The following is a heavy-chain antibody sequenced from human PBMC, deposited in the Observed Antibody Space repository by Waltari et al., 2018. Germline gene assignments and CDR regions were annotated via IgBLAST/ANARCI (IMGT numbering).Heavy chain of an antibody. D-gene: IGHD4-4*01. CDR2: INPHRGGT. Sequence: QVQLVQSGAEVKKPGASVKVSCKASGYTFTGYYMHWVRQAPGQGLEWMGTINPHRGGTNYAQKFQGRVTMTRDTSISTAYMELSRLGSDDTAVYYCAREATVTTCRYWGQGTLVTVSS. CDR3: AREATVTTCRY. V-gene: IGHV1-2*02. J-gene: IGHJ4*02. CDR1: GYTFTGYY.